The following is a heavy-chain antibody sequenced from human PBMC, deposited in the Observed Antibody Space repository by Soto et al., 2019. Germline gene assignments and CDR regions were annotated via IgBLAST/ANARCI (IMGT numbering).Heavy chain of an antibody. D-gene: IGHD3-3*01. J-gene: IGHJ6*03. CDR1: GFTFGDYA. V-gene: IGHV3-49*03. Sequence: PGGSLRLSCTASGFTFGDYAMSWFRQAPGKGLEWVGFIRSKAYGGTTEYAASVKGRFTISRDDSKSIAYLQMNSLKTEDTAVYYCTREAYDFWSGYYPYYYYYYMDVWGKGTTVTVSS. CDR2: IRSKAYGGTT. CDR3: TREAYDFWSGYYPYYYYYYMDV.